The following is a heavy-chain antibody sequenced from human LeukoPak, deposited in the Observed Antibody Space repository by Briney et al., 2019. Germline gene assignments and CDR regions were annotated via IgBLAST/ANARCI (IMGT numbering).Heavy chain of an antibody. Sequence: GGSLRLSCAASGFTFSSYGMHWVRQAPGKGLEWVAVIWYDGSNKYYADSVKGRFTISRDNSKNTLYLQMNSLRAEDTAVYYCAKEPRPRPVIAAAAYFDYWGQGTLVTVSS. CDR1: GFTFSSYG. J-gene: IGHJ4*02. CDR3: AKEPRPRPVIAAAAYFDY. V-gene: IGHV3-30*02. D-gene: IGHD6-13*01. CDR2: IWYDGSNK.